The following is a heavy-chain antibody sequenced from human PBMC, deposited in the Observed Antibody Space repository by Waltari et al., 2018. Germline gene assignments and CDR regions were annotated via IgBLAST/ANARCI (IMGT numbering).Heavy chain of an antibody. CDR1: GGSISSGGYS. V-gene: IGHV4-30-2*01. J-gene: IGHJ3*02. CDR2: IYHSGST. CDR3: ARGQGTYCSGGSCYHGAFDI. D-gene: IGHD2-15*01. Sequence: QLQLQESGSGLVKPSQTLSLTCAVSGGSISSGGYSWSWIRQPPGKGLEWIGYIYHSGSTYYNPSLKSRVTISGDRSKNQFSLKLSSVTAADTAVYYCARGQGTYCSGGSCYHGAFDIWGQGTMVTVSS.